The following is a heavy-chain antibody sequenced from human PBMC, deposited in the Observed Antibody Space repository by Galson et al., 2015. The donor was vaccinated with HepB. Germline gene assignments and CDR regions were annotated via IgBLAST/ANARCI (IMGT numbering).Heavy chain of an antibody. J-gene: IGHJ4*02. D-gene: IGHD6-13*01. CDR3: AREGGLKDSSSWFDY. CDR1: GGTFSSYA. CDR2: IIPIFGTA. Sequence: SVKVSCKASGGTFSSYAISWVRQAPGQGLEWMGGIIPIFGTANYAQKFQGRVTITADESTSTAYMELSSLRSEDTAVYYCAREGGLKDSSSWFDYWGQATLVTVSS. V-gene: IGHV1-69*13.